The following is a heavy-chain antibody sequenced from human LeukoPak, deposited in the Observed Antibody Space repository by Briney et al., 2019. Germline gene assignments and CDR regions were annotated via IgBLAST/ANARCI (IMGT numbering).Heavy chain of an antibody. CDR2: ISDDGRNK. V-gene: IGHV3-30*04. D-gene: IGHD3-22*01. J-gene: IGHJ4*02. CDR3: ASEQWLDY. CDR1: GFTFSNYA. Sequence: GGSRRLSCVGSGFTFSNYAMHWVRQAPGKGLEWLAAISDDGRNKHYADSVKGRFTISRDNAKNSLYLQMNSLRAEDTAVYYCASEQWLDYWGQGTLVTVSS.